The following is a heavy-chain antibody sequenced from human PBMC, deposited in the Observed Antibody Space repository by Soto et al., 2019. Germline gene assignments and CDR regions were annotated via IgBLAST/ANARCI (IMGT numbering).Heavy chain of an antibody. Sequence: GGSLRLSCAASGFTLSSYAMSWVRQAPGKGLEWVSAISGSGGSTYYADSVKGRFTISRDNSKNTLYLQMNSLRAEDTAVYYCAKRRYDSSGYYYFDYWRQGTLVTVSS. CDR3: AKRRYDSSGYYYFDY. D-gene: IGHD3-22*01. J-gene: IGHJ4*02. V-gene: IGHV3-23*01. CDR1: GFTLSSYA. CDR2: ISGSGGST.